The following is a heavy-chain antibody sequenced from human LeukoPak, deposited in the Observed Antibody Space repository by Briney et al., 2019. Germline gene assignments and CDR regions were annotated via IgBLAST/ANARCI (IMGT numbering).Heavy chain of an antibody. CDR1: GGSISSGGYS. D-gene: IGHD3-22*01. CDR2: IYHSGST. J-gene: IGHJ6*02. Sequence: SQTLSLTCAVSGGSISSGGYSWSWIRQPPGKGLEWIGYIYHSGSTYYNPSLKSRVAMSADRSKNQFSLKLNSVTAADTAVYYCARAYYDSSAHSGGYDMDVWGQGTTVTVSS. V-gene: IGHV4-30-2*01. CDR3: ARAYYDSSAHSGGYDMDV.